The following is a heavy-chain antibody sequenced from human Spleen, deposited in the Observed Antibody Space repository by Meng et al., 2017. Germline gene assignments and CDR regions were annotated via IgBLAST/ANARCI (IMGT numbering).Heavy chain of an antibody. CDR1: GFTFSDYY. D-gene: IGHD3-22*01. Sequence: GGSLRLSCAASGFTFSDYYMSWIRQAPGQGLEWVSYISSSGYSTYYADSVKGRFTISRDNAKNSLYLEMNSLRVEDTAMYYCARVDSSGYYGLDHWGQGTLVTVSS. J-gene: IGHJ4*02. CDR2: ISSSGYST. V-gene: IGHV3-11*01. CDR3: ARVDSSGYYGLDH.